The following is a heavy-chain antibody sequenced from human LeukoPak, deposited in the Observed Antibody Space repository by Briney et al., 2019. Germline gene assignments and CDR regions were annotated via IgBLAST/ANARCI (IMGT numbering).Heavy chain of an antibody. CDR1: GFTFSSYW. D-gene: IGHD6-19*01. V-gene: IGHV3-7*01. CDR2: IKKDGSEK. Sequence: GGSLRLSCAASGFTFSSYWMSWVRRAPGKGLEWVANIKKDGSEKYYVDSVKGRFTISRDNAKNSLYLQMNSLRAEDTAVYYCARDEGSGWGYYYYMDVWGKGTTVTVSS. J-gene: IGHJ6*03. CDR3: ARDEGSGWGYYYYMDV.